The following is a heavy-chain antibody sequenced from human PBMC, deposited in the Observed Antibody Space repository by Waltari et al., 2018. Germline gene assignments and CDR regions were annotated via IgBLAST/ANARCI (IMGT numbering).Heavy chain of an antibody. CDR3: AREEGSGGY. J-gene: IGHJ4*02. Sequence: QVQLVQSGAEVKKPGSSVKASCTASGGTFSSYAISWVRQAPGQGLEWRGGIITSLGIANYAQKFQGRVTITADESTSTADMELGSVGAEDTAEYDGAREEGSGGYWGQGTLVTVSS. CDR1: GGTFSSYA. D-gene: IGHD3-10*01. V-gene: IGHV1-69*04. CDR2: IITSLGIA.